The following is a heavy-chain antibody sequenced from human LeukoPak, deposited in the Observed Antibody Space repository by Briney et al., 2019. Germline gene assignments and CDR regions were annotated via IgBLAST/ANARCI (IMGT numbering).Heavy chain of an antibody. J-gene: IGHJ4*02. V-gene: IGHV3-21*01. CDR3: ARVGAYYDSSGYYDPRRYYFDY. D-gene: IGHD3-22*01. CDR1: GFTFSSYG. CDR2: LSGSGRST. Sequence: GGTLRLSCAASGFTFSSYGMSWVRQAPGKGLEWVSTLSGSGRSTYYADSVKGRFTISRDNAKNSLYLQMNSLRAEDTAVYYCARVGAYYDSSGYYDPRRYYFDYWGQGTLVTVSS.